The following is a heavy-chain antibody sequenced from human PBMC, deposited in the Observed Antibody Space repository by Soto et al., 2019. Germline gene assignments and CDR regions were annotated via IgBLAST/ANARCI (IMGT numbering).Heavy chain of an antibody. CDR2: ISHDGGAT. CDR1: GFTFSTSG. D-gene: IGHD2-2*01. V-gene: IGHV3-30*18. J-gene: IGHJ5*02. Sequence: QVQLVESGGGVVQSGRSLRLSCAASGFTFSTSGMHWIRQAPGKGLEWVAMISHDGGATYYVDSVKGRFTISRDTDKNTLHLQMDSLRPEDTATYYCAKDWSSSGGYNWFDPWGQGTLVTVSS. CDR3: AKDWSSSGGYNWFDP.